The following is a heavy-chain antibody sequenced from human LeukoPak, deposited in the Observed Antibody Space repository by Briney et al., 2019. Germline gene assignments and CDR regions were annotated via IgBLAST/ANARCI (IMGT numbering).Heavy chain of an antibody. Sequence: PGGSLRLSCAASGFTFSSYGMHWVRQAPGKGLEWVAFIRYDGSNKYYADSVKGRFTTSRDNSKNTLYLQMNSLRAEDTAVYYCAKDPAGYSSGWNGGYYYMDVWGKGTTVTVSS. D-gene: IGHD6-19*01. CDR3: AKDPAGYSSGWNGGYYYMDV. CDR2: IRYDGSNK. CDR1: GFTFSSYG. V-gene: IGHV3-30*02. J-gene: IGHJ6*03.